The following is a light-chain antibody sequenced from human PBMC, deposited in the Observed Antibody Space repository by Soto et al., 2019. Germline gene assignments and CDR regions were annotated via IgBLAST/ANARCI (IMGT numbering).Light chain of an antibody. Sequence: DIVLTQSPATLSLSPGERATLSCRASQSVSSYLAWYQQKPGQGPRLLIYDASNRATGIPARFSGSGSGTDFTLTISSLEPEDFAVYYCQQRSNWPRTFGQGTKLEIK. CDR3: QQRSNWPRT. CDR2: DAS. V-gene: IGKV3-11*01. CDR1: QSVSSY. J-gene: IGKJ2*01.